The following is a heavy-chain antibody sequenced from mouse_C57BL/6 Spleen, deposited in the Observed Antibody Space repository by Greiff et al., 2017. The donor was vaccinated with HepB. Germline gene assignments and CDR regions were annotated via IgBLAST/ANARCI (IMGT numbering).Heavy chain of an antibody. CDR2: IDPANGNT. Sequence: VQLKESVAELVRPGASVKLSCTASGFNIKNTYMHWVKQRPEQGLEWIGRIDPANGNTKYAPKFQGKATITADTSSNTAYLQLSSLTSEDTAIYYCARETYYSNYGFAYWGQGTLVTVSA. CDR3: ARETYYSNYGFAY. D-gene: IGHD2-5*01. CDR1: GFNIKNTY. J-gene: IGHJ3*01. V-gene: IGHV14-3*01.